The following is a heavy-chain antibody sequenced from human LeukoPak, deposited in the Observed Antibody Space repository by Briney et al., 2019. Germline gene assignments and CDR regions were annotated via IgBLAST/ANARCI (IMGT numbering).Heavy chain of an antibody. J-gene: IGHJ4*02. Sequence: ASVKVSCKASGYTFTVHYMHWLRQAPGQGLEWMGWIKPDSGDTNFAQNFQGRVTMTSDTSINTAYMELSSLTSDDTAMYYCARDHDYGPDYWGQGTLVTVSA. CDR3: ARDHDYGPDY. CDR1: GYTFTVHY. CDR2: IKPDSGDT. D-gene: IGHD4/OR15-4a*01. V-gene: IGHV1-2*02.